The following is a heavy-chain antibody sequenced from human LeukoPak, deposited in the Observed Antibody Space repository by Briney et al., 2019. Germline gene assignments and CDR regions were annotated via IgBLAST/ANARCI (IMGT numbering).Heavy chain of an antibody. Sequence: SETLSLTCTVSGGSISSHYWSWIRQPPGKGLEWIGYIYYSGSTNCNPSLKSRVTISVDTSKNQFSLKLSSVTAADTAVYYCARQASGWTPFGYWGQGTLVTVSS. CDR3: ARQASGWTPFGY. D-gene: IGHD6-19*01. V-gene: IGHV4-59*11. CDR2: IYYSGST. J-gene: IGHJ4*02. CDR1: GGSISSHY.